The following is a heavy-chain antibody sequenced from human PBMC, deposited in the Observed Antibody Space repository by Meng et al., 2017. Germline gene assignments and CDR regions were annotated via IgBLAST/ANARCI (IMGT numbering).Heavy chain of an antibody. D-gene: IGHD3-22*01. V-gene: IGHV1-46*01. J-gene: IGHJ5*02. CDR2: INPSGGST. CDR1: GYTFTSYY. Sequence: ASVKVSCKASGYTFTSYYMHWVRQAPGQGLEWMGIINPSGGSTSYAQKFQGRVTMTRDTSKSTVYMELSSLRSEDTAVYYCARDLPYDSSSYLGINWFDPWGQGTLVTVSS. CDR3: ARDLPYDSSSYLGINWFDP.